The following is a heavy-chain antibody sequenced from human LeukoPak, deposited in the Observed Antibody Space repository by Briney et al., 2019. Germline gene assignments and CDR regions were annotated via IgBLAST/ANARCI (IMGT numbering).Heavy chain of an antibody. CDR2: IYYSGST. CDR3: ARHRAAGTVTVDY. D-gene: IGHD6-13*01. CDR1: GGSISSSSYY. J-gene: IGHJ4*02. Sequence: PSETLSLTCTVSGGSISSSSYYWGWLRQPPGKGLEWIGSIYYSGSTYYNPSLKSRVTISVDTSKNQFSLKLSSVTAADTAVYYCARHRAAGTVTVDYWGQGTLVTVSS. V-gene: IGHV4-39*01.